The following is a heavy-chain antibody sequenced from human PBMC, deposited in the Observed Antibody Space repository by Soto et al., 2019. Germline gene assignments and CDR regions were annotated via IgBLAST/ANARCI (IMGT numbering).Heavy chain of an antibody. Sequence: SETLSLTCTVSGGSISSSSYYWGWIRQPPGKGLEWIGSIYYSGSTYYNPSLKSRVTISVDTSKNQFSLKLSSVTAADTAVYYCARHKVHYNWFDPWGQGTLVTVSS. V-gene: IGHV4-39*01. CDR1: GGSISSSSYY. J-gene: IGHJ5*02. CDR2: IYYSGST. CDR3: ARHKVHYNWFDP.